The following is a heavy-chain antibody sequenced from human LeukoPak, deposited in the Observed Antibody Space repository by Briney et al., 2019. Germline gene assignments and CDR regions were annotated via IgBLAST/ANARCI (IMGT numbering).Heavy chain of an antibody. CDR1: GYTFTSFA. CDR3: ARGLLKRFGDV. D-gene: IGHD3-16*01. Sequence: ASVKVSCKASGYTFTSFAVHWVRQAPGQRPEWMGWMNIGNGNTKYSQNIQDRITFIRDTSANTVYMELSSLTSEDTAVYYCARGLLKRFGDVWGKGTTVTVSS. CDR2: MNIGNGNT. J-gene: IGHJ6*04. V-gene: IGHV1-3*04.